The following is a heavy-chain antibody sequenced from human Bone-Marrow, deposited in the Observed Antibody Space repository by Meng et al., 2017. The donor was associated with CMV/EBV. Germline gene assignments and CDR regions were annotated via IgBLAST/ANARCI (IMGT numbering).Heavy chain of an antibody. D-gene: IGHD5-18*01. CDR2: IYYSGST. V-gene: IGHV4-39*07. J-gene: IGHJ4*02. CDR3: ARVVTAGYFYFDY. Sequence: SETLSLTCTAPGGSISSSSYNWGWIRQPPGKGLEWIGSIYYSGSTYYNPSLKSRLTISIDTSRNQFSLKLTSVTATDTAVYSGARVVTAGYFYFDYWGQGTLVTVSS. CDR1: GGSISSSSYN.